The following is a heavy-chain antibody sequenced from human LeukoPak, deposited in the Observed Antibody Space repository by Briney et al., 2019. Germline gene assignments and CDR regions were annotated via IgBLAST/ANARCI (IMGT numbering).Heavy chain of an antibody. CDR3: ARGQENYGYTFDY. CDR2: ISSSSSYI. D-gene: IGHD1-7*01. V-gene: IGHV3-21*01. Sequence: GGSLRLSCAASGFTFSSHSMNWVRQAPGKGLEWVSSISSSSSYIYYADSVKGRFTISRDSAKNSLFLQMNSLRAEDTAVYYCARGQENYGYTFDYWGQGTLVTVSS. J-gene: IGHJ4*02. CDR1: GFTFSSHS.